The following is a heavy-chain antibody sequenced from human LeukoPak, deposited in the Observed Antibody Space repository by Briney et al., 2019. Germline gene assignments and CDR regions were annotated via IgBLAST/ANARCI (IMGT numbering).Heavy chain of an antibody. CDR2: ISGSGGST. J-gene: IGHJ6*02. CDR3: AKWSSLGGSYRAYYGMDV. CDR1: GFTFSSYA. V-gene: IGHV3-23*01. D-gene: IGHD1-26*01. Sequence: GGSLRLSCAASGFTFSSYAMSWVRQAPGKGLERVSAISGSGGSTYYADSVKGRFTISRDNSKNTLYLQMNSLRAEDTAVYYCAKWSSLGGSYRAYYGMDVWGQGTTVAVSS.